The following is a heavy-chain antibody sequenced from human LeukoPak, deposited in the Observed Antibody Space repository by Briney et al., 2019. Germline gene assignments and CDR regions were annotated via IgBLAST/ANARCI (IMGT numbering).Heavy chain of an antibody. CDR2: ISDSGRRT. J-gene: IGHJ4*02. D-gene: IGHD2-15*01. V-gene: IGHV3-33*08. CDR3: ARDRIGTYSIDY. CDR1: GFTFSNFR. Sequence: GGSVTLSCTVSGFTFSNFRWNWVRQAPGKGLEWVAFISDSGRRTYYFESVRGLFIITRDDSKTTLYLQMSSLRVEATVVYCWARDRIGTYSIDYWGLGTLVTVSS.